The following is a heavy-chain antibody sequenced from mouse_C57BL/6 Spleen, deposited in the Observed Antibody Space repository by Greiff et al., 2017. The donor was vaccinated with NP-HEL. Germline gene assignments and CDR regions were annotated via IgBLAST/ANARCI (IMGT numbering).Heavy chain of an antibody. J-gene: IGHJ4*01. D-gene: IGHD1-1*01. CDR2: IDPETGGT. Sequence: VKLQESGAELVRPGASVTLSCKASGYTFTDYEMHWVKQTPVHGLEWIGAIDPETGGTAYNQKFKGKAILTADKSSSTAYMELRSLTSEDSAVYYCTRSNPITTVAPMDYWGQGTSVTVSS. CDR3: TRSNPITTVAPMDY. CDR1: GYTFTDYE. V-gene: IGHV1-15*01.